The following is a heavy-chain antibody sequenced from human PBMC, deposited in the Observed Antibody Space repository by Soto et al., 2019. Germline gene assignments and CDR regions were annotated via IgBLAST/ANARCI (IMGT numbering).Heavy chain of an antibody. CDR1: GGSISSGGYY. CDR3: ARVDLGGVDDSSGYYTYYFDY. Sequence: QVQLQESGPGLVKPSQTLSLTCTVSGGSISSGGYYWSWIRQHPGKGLEWIGYIYYSGSTYYNPSLKSRVTISVDTSKNQFSLKLSSVTAADTAVYYCARVDLGGVDDSSGYYTYYFDYWGQGTLVTVSS. V-gene: IGHV4-31*03. CDR2: IYYSGST. D-gene: IGHD3-22*01. J-gene: IGHJ4*02.